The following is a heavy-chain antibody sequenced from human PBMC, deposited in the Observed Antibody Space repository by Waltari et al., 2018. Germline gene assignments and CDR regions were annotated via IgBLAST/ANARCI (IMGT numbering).Heavy chain of an antibody. Sequence: QLQLQESGPGLVKPSGTLSLTCAVSGDSMSSTDWWSWVRQSPGKGREWIGQVQRSGRTNYNPSLPSRVTVSIDTSTNQFSLKVTSATAADTAVYFCARDRGRGIYLDSWGQGTLVTVSP. CDR3: ARDRGRGIYLDS. CDR2: VQRSGRT. CDR1: GDSMSSTDW. J-gene: IGHJ4*02. V-gene: IGHV4-4*02. D-gene: IGHD2-15*01.